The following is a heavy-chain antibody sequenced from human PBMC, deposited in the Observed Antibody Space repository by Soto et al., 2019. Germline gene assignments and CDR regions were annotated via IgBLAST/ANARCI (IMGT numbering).Heavy chain of an antibody. CDR2: ISVYNGNT. V-gene: IGHV1-18*01. D-gene: IGHD6-19*01. J-gene: IGHJ4*02. CDR1: GYTFTSYG. Sequence: QVQLVQSGVEVKKPGASVKVSCKASGYTFTSYGISWVRQAPGQGLEWMGWISVYNGNTNYAQKVQGRVTMTRDTSTSTDYMELRSLRSDDTAVYYCARSQWPRVFDYWGQGTLVTVSS. CDR3: ARSQWPRVFDY.